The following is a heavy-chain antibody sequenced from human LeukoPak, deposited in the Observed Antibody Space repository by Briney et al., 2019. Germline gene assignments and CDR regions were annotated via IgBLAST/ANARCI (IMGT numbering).Heavy chain of an antibody. V-gene: IGHV4-59*12. CDR1: GGSISSYY. Sequence: SETLSLTCTVSGGSISSYYWSWIRQPPGKGLEWIGYIYYSGSTNYNPSLKSRVTISVDTSKNQFSLKLSSVTAADTAVYYCARGSVIYGMDVWGQGTTVTVSS. CDR3: ARGSVIYGMDV. CDR2: IYYSGST. D-gene: IGHD4-4*01. J-gene: IGHJ6*02.